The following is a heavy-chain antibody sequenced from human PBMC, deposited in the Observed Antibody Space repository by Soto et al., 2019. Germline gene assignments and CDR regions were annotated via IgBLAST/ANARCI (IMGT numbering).Heavy chain of an antibody. D-gene: IGHD3-10*01. CDR3: ASLLWFGELSHDAFDI. CDR1: GGTFSSYT. CDR2: IIPILGIA. V-gene: IGHV1-69*02. Sequence: QVQLVQSGAEVKKPGSSVKVSCKASGGTFSSYTISWVRQAPGQGLEWMGRIIPILGIANYAQKFRGRVTITADKSTSTAYMELSSLRSEDTAVYYCASLLWFGELSHDAFDIWGQGTMVTVSS. J-gene: IGHJ3*02.